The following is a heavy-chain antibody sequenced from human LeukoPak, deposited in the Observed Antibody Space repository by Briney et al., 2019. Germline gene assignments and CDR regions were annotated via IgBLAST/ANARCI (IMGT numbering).Heavy chain of an antibody. CDR2: ISSSGGTT. J-gene: IGHJ4*02. CDR3: AKAGIAVPATPEY. Sequence: SGGSLRLSCAASGCTFSSYAMNWVRQAPGKGLELVSVISSSGGTTYYSDSVKGRFIISRDNSKNTLYLQMNSLRAEDTAVYYCAKAGIAVPATPEYCGQGTQVTVSS. D-gene: IGHD6-19*01. CDR1: GCTFSSYA. V-gene: IGHV3-23*01.